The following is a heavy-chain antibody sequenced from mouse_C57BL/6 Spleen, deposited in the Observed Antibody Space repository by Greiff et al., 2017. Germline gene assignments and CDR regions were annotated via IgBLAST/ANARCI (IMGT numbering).Heavy chain of an antibody. D-gene: IGHD3-3*01. J-gene: IGHJ2*01. CDR2: INPNNGGT. V-gene: IGHV1-22*01. CDR1: GYTFTDYN. Sequence: VHVKQSGPELVKPGASVKMSCKASGYTFTDYNMHWVKQSHGKSLEWIGYINPNNGGTSYNQKFKGKATLTVNKSSSTAYMELRSLTSEDSAVYYCARGGTGYYFDYWGQGTTLTVSS. CDR3: ARGGTGYYFDY.